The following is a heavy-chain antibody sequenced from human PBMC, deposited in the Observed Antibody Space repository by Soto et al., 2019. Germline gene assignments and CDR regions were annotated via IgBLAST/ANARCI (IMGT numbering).Heavy chain of an antibody. Sequence: ASVKVSWKAAGYAITNHAIHWVRQAPGQGLEWMGWINAGKGDTKYPQRFQGRVTITRDTSASTAYMELSSLRSEDTAVYYCARNILGGTTDYWGPGTLVTVSS. D-gene: IGHD1-7*01. V-gene: IGHV1-3*01. CDR3: ARNILGGTTDY. CDR2: INAGKGDT. CDR1: GYAITNHA. J-gene: IGHJ4*02.